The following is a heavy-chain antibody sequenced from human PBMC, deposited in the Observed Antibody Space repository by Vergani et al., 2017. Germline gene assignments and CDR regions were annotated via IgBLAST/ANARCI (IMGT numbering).Heavy chain of an antibody. CDR2: IWYDGSNK. J-gene: IGHJ4*02. Sequence: VQLVESGGGLVQPGGSLRLSCAASGFTFSSYGMHWVRQAPGKGLEWVAVIWYDGSNKYYADSVKGRFTISRDNSKNTLYLQMNSLRAEDTAVYYCAKAKWELDYFDYWGQGTLVTVSS. CDR3: AKAKWELDYFDY. V-gene: IGHV3-30*02. CDR1: GFTFSSYG. D-gene: IGHD1-26*01.